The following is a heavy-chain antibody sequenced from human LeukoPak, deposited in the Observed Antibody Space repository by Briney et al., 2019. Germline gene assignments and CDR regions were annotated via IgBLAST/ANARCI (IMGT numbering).Heavy chain of an antibody. V-gene: IGHV4-59*01. CDR3: ARSQGPWVPAARY. J-gene: IGHJ4*02. CDR2: IYYSGST. D-gene: IGHD2-2*01. Sequence: SETLSLTCAVYGGSFSGYYWSWIRQPPGKGLEWIGYIYYSGSTNYNPSLKSRVTISVDTSKNQFSLKLSSVTAADTAVYYCARSQGPWVPAARYWGQGTLVTVSS. CDR1: GGSFSGYY.